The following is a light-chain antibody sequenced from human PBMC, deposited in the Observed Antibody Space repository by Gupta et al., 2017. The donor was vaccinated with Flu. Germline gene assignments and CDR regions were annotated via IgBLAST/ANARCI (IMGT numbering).Light chain of an antibody. V-gene: IGKV1-39*01. CDR1: LSIGIS. J-gene: IGKJ4*01. CDR3: QQIYISPPT. CDR2: GAS. Sequence: PSFLSASVGDRVTITCRASLSIGISLNWYQQKPGKAPKLLIYGASTWQTGVPSRFSGRGSGADFSLTISTLQPEDFATYFCQQIYISPPTFGGGTVVDI.